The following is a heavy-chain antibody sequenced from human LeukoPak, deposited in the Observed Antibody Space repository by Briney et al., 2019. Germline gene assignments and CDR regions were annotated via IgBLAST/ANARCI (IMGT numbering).Heavy chain of an antibody. CDR1: GGSISSGGYS. D-gene: IGHD6-6*01. J-gene: IGHJ3*02. CDR3: ARTSIAARRANAFDI. Sequence: SETLSLTCAVSGGSISSGGYSWSWIRQPPGKGLEWIGYIYHSGSTYYNPSLKSRVTISVDRSKNQFSLRLSSVTAADTAVYYCARTSIAARRANAFDIWGQGTMVTVSS. V-gene: IGHV4-30-2*01. CDR2: IYHSGST.